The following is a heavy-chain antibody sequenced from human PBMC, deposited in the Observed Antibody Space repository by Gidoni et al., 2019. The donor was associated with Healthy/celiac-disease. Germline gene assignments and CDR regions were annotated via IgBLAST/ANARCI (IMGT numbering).Heavy chain of an antibody. CDR1: GFTFSSDE. J-gene: IGHJ4*02. V-gene: IGHV3-48*03. CDR3: ARDGRTGFDY. D-gene: IGHD1-1*01. Sequence: EVQLVESGGGLVQPGGSLRLSCAASGFTFSSDEMNWVRQAPGKGLEGVSDISSSGSTRYDADAGKGRFTISRDNAKNSRYLQMNSLRAEDTAVYYCARDGRTGFDYWGQGTLVTVSS. CDR2: ISSSGSTR.